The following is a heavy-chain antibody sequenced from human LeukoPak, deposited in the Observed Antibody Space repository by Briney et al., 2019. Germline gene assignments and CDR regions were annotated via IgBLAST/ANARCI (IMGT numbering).Heavy chain of an antibody. CDR3: VRVGGSYELIP. CDR1: GFTFTSYC. CDR2: ISHNGSTK. V-gene: IGHV3-7*01. Sequence: GGSLGLSCAASGFTFTSYCMSWVRQAPGKGLEWVANISHNGSTKFYVDSVKGRFTISRDNDKSSLYLQMNSLRGEDTAVYFCVRVGGSYELIPWGQGTLVTVSS. J-gene: IGHJ4*02. D-gene: IGHD2-2*01.